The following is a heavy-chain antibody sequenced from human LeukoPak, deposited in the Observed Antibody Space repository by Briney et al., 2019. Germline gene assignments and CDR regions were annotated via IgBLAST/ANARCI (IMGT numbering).Heavy chain of an antibody. CDR2: IIPILGMA. Sequence: SVKVSCKASGGTFSSYAISWVRQAPGQGLEWMGRIIPILGMANYAQKFQGRVTITADKSTSTAYMELSSLRSEDTAVCYCARIVGTLSGYYGMDVWGQGTTVTVSS. D-gene: IGHD1-14*01. CDR1: GGTFSSYA. J-gene: IGHJ6*02. CDR3: ARIVGTLSGYYGMDV. V-gene: IGHV1-69*04.